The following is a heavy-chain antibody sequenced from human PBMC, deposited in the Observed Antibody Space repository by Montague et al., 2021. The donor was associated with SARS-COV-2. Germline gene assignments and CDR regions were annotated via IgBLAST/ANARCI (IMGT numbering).Heavy chain of an antibody. CDR2: IYYSGNT. Sequence: SETLSLTCTVSGGSITSSAYYWSWIRQSPGKGLEWIGTIYYSGNTYSNPSLKSRVTISMDTSKSRVSLKINSVTAADTAVYFCASLGSPAYCGGDCYLRDYGMDVWGQGTRVTVSS. CDR3: ASLGSPAYCGGDCYLRDYGMDV. CDR1: GGSITSSAYY. J-gene: IGHJ6*02. D-gene: IGHD2-21*02. V-gene: IGHV4-39*01.